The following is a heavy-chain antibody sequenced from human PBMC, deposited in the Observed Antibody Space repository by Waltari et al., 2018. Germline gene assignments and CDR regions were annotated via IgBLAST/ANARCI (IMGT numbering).Heavy chain of an antibody. J-gene: IGHJ4*02. V-gene: IGHV4-34*01. D-gene: IGHD2-15*01. Sequence: QVQLQQWGAGLLKPSETLSLTCAVYGGSFSGYYWSWIRQPPGKGLEWIGEINHSGSTNYNPSLKSRVTISVDTSKNQFSLKLSSVTAAETAVYYCARVDCSGGSCPIDYWGQGTLVTVSS. CDR3: ARVDCSGGSCPIDY. CDR2: INHSGST. CDR1: GGSFSGYY.